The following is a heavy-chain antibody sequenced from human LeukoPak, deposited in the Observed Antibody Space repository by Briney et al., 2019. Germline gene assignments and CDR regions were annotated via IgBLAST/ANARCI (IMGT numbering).Heavy chain of an antibody. CDR2: IYYSGST. V-gene: IGHV4-59*12. Sequence: PSETLSLTCTVSGGSISSYYWSWIRQPPGKGLEWIGYIYYSGSTNYNPSLKSRVTISVDTSKNQFSLKLSSVTAADTAVYYCARMYSSSWYPGEYFQHWGQGTLVTVSS. CDR1: GGSISSYY. J-gene: IGHJ1*01. D-gene: IGHD6-13*01. CDR3: ARMYSSSWYPGEYFQH.